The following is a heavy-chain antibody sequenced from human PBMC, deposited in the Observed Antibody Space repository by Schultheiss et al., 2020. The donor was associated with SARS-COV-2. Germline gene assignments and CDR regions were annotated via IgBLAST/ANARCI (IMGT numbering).Heavy chain of an antibody. V-gene: IGHV3-15*07. Sequence: GGSLRLSCAASGFTFSNAWMNWVRQAPGKGLEWVGRIKSKTDGGTIEYAASVKGRFAISRDDSKSIAYLQMNSLQTEDTAMYYCGRGLKGATTFYWGQGTMVTVSS. CDR2: IKSKTDGGTI. D-gene: IGHD2/OR15-2a*01. CDR1: GFTFSNAW. J-gene: IGHJ4*02. CDR3: GRGLKGATTFY.